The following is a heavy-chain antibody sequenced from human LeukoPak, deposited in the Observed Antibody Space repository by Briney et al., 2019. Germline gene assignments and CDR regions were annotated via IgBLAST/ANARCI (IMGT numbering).Heavy chain of an antibody. CDR2: ISPSAGATYESI. CDR3: ARDVSLVQDWFDP. V-gene: IGHV3-48*02. J-gene: IGHJ5*02. CDR1: GFSLSDYN. Sequence: GGSLRLSSAASGFSLSDYNMILVRQAPGKGLEGFSYISPSAGATYESIYYAQSAKGRFTISRDIASNSLFLQMSSLRDEDTAVYYCARDVSLVQDWFDPWGQGTLVTVSS. D-gene: IGHD6-13*01.